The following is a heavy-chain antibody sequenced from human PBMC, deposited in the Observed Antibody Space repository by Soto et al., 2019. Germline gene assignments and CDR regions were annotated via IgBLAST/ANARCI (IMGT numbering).Heavy chain of an antibody. CDR3: ARARDRTGPFGDWFDP. D-gene: IGHD3-10*01. Sequence: QVQLVQSGAEVKKPGSSVKVSCKASGGTFSSYAISWVRQAPGQGLEWMGGVIPIFGTANYAQKFQGRVTITADEATSKAYMELSSLRSEDTAVYYCARARDRTGPFGDWFDPWGQGTLVTVSS. V-gene: IGHV1-69*01. CDR1: GGTFSSYA. CDR2: VIPIFGTA. J-gene: IGHJ5*02.